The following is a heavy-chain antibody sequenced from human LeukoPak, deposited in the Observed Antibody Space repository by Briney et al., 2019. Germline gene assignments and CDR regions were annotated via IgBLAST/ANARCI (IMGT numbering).Heavy chain of an antibody. Sequence: GGSLRLSCAASGFSVSAIYMSWVRQAPGKGLEWVSTIYSGGSTYYSDSVKGRFTISRDNSKNTLYLQMNSLRVEDTAMYYCAKDQYYYGSGSYPFDYWGQGTLVTVSS. J-gene: IGHJ4*02. CDR2: IYSGGST. V-gene: IGHV3-53*01. CDR1: GFSVSAIY. CDR3: AKDQYYYGSGSYPFDY. D-gene: IGHD3-10*01.